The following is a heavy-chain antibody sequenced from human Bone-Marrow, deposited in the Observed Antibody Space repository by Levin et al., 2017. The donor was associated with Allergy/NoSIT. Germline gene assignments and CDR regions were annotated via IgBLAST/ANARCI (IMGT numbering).Heavy chain of an antibody. V-gene: IGHV3-9*01. CDR2: ITWNSGNM. J-gene: IGHJ5*01. CDR3: AKDIEGFSTSLDS. Sequence: GGSLRLSCAASGFTFDDFAMHWVRQSPGKGLEWVSGITWNSGNMDYADSAKGRFTISRDNARNSLYLQMNSLRAEDTALYFCAKDIEGFSTSLDSWGQGTLVTVSS. D-gene: IGHD3-3*02. CDR1: GFTFDDFA.